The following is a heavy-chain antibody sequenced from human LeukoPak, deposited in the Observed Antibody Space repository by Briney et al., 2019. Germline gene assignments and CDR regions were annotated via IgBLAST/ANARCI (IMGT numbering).Heavy chain of an antibody. CDR1: GFTVSTYY. CDR2: IYSGGST. CDR3: ARGLGYCTSTTCLLPFDY. D-gene: IGHD2-2*01. Sequence: GGSLRLSCAASGFTVSTYYMTWVRQAPGKGLECVSVIYSGGSTYYADSVKGRFTVSRDNSKNALYLQMNSLRAEDTAMYYCARGLGYCTSTTCLLPFDYWGQGTLVTVSS. J-gene: IGHJ4*02. V-gene: IGHV3-53*01.